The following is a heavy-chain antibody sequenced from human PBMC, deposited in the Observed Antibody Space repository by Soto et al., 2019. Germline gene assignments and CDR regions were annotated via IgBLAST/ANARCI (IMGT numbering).Heavy chain of an antibody. J-gene: IGHJ5*02. CDR2: IHSSGST. V-gene: IGHV4-4*07. D-gene: IGHD6-13*01. CDR1: GGSMNSYH. CDR3: ARDQGVAAAGITWFDP. Sequence: SETLSLTCTVSGGSMNSYHWSWIRQPAGKGLEWIGHIHSSGSTNYNPSLKSRVTMSVDTSKNQFSLRLMSVTAADTAVYYCARDQGVAAAGITWFDPWGQGSLVTVSA.